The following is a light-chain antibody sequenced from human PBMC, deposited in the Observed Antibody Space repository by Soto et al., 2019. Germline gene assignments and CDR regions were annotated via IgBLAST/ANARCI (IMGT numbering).Light chain of an antibody. CDR3: QQTLTFPIT. CDR1: QDIRRW. V-gene: IGKV1D-12*01. CDR2: AAS. J-gene: IGKJ5*01. Sequence: DIQVTQSPSFVSASAVDRVTITCRASQDIRRWLAWHQQKPGQAPKLLISAASTLQSGVPSRFSGSGSGTHFTLTINSLQPEDFATYYCQQTLTFPITFGQGTRLEI.